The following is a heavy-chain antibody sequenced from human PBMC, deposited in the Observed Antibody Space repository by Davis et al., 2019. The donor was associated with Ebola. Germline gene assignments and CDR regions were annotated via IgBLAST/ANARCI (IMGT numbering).Heavy chain of an antibody. Sequence: SETLSLTCTVSGGSTSSSSYYWGWIRQPPGKGLEWIATIYYSGNTYYNPSLKSRVTISVDTSKNQFSLKLSSVTAADTAVYYCARCLAPAGAYWYFDLWGRGTLVTVSS. CDR3: ARCLAPAGAYWYFDL. J-gene: IGHJ2*01. V-gene: IGHV4-39*01. CDR2: IYYSGNT. D-gene: IGHD6-13*01. CDR1: GGSTSSSSYY.